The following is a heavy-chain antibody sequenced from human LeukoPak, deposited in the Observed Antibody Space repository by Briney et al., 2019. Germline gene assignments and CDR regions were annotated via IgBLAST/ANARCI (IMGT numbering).Heavy chain of an antibody. CDR2: ISGSGGSS. CDR3: AKVGLEWQWLTHFDY. J-gene: IGHJ4*02. Sequence: PGGSLRLSCAASGFTFSNHAMNWVRQAPGKGLEWVSGISGSGGSSSYADSVKGRFTISTDNSKNTMHLQMNSLRAEDTAVYYCAKVGLEWQWLTHFDYWGQGTLVTVSS. CDR1: GFTFSNHA. V-gene: IGHV3-23*01. D-gene: IGHD6-19*01.